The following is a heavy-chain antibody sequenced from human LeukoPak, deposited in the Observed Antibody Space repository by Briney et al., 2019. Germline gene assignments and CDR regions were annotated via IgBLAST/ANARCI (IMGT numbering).Heavy chain of an antibody. CDR3: ARDLSGYGASDY. CDR1: GGSISSGAYY. J-gene: IGHJ4*02. V-gene: IGHV4-31*03. Sequence: SETLSLTCSVSGGSISSGAYYWSWIRQFPGRGLEWIAYIYHTGNPYYNPSLKSRLTISLDTSKNQFSLKLSSVTAADTAVYYCARDLSGYGASDYWGQGTLVTVSS. CDR2: IYHTGNP. D-gene: IGHD3-22*01.